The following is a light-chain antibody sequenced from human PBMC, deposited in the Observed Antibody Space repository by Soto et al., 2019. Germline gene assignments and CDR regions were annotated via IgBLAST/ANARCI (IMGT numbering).Light chain of an antibody. J-gene: IGKJ3*01. V-gene: IGKV3-20*01. CDR1: QSVRSNY. CDR3: QQYGSSYT. Sequence: EIVLTQSPGTLSLSPGERATLSYRASQSVRSNYLAWYQQQPGQAPRLLIYGTSARATGIPDRFSGSGSGTDFTLPISRLEPEDFAVYYCQQYGSSYTFGPGTKVEIK. CDR2: GTS.